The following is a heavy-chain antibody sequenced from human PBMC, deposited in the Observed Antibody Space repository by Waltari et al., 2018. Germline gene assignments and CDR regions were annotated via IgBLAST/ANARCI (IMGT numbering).Heavy chain of an antibody. CDR2: VDPEDGET. J-gene: IGHJ4*02. D-gene: IGHD3-3*01. CDR1: GYTFTDYY. Sequence: EVQLVQSGAEVKKPGATVKISCKASGYTFTDYYMHWVQQAPGKGLEWMGRVDPEDGETIYAEKFQGRVTITADTSTDTAHMELSSLRSEDTAVYYCATHTVNDGDVSPFGNYWGQGTLVTVSS. V-gene: IGHV1-69-2*01. CDR3: ATHTVNDGDVSPFGNY.